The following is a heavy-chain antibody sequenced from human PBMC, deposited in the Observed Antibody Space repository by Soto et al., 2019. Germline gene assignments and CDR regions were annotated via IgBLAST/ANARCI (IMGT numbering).Heavy chain of an antibody. CDR2: INPSDGRT. V-gene: IGHV1-46*01. CDR3: ARASSYAFDY. CDR1: GYTFTSHY. J-gene: IGHJ4*02. D-gene: IGHD2-2*01. Sequence: ASVKVSCKASGYTFTSHYMNWVRQAPGQGLEWMGIINPSDGRTNYAQKFQGRVTMTRDTSTSTVYMELSSLRSEDTAVYYCARASSYAFDYWGQGTLVTVSS.